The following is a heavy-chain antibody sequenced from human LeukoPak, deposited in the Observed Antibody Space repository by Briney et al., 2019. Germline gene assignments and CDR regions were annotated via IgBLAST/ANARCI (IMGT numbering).Heavy chain of an antibody. Sequence: SKTLSLTCTVSGGSISSYYWSWIRQPPGKGLEWIGYIYYSGSTNYNPSLKSRVTISVDTSKNQFSLKLSSVTAADTAVYYCARGTSGYSGYVFDYWGQGTLVTVSS. CDR3: ARGTSGYSGYVFDY. D-gene: IGHD5-12*01. CDR2: IYYSGST. J-gene: IGHJ4*02. V-gene: IGHV4-59*01. CDR1: GGSISSYY.